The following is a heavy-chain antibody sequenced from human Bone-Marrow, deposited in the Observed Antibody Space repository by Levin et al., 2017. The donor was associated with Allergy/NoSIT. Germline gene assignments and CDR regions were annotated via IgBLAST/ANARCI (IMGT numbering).Heavy chain of an antibody. D-gene: IGHD6-19*01. Sequence: RPGGSLRLSCTASGFTFSTYAMSWVRQAPGKGLEWVSSISGGGGRTDYADSVKGRFTISRDNSKNTLYLQMNSLRVEDTAVYYCAKGMELWDIIAVGPPFDYWGQGTLVTVSS. J-gene: IGHJ4*02. CDR1: GFTFSTYA. V-gene: IGHV3-23*01. CDR3: AKGMELWDIIAVGPPFDY. CDR2: ISGGGGRT.